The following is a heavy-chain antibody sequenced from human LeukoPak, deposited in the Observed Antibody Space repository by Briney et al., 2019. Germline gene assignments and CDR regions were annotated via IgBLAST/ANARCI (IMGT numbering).Heavy chain of an antibody. CDR3: ARFIAAPYYFDY. D-gene: IGHD6-13*01. V-gene: IGHV3-21*01. CDR2: ISSSRSYI. J-gene: IGHJ4*02. Sequence: GGSLRLSCAASGFTFSHYNMNWVRQAPGKGLEWVSFISSSRSYIYYADSVKGRFTISRDNAKNSLYLQMNSLRAEDTAVYYCARFIAAPYYFDYWGRGTLVTVSS. CDR1: GFTFSHYN.